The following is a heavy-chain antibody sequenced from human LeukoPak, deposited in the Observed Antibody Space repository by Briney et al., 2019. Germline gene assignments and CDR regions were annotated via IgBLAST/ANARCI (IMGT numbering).Heavy chain of an antibody. CDR1: GGSISSYY. CDR3: ARGYCSSTSCLRDYYGMDA. J-gene: IGHJ6*02. Sequence: SETLSLTCTVSGGSISSYYWSWIRQPPGKGPEWIGYIYYSGSTNYNPSLKSRVTISVDTSKNQFSLKLSSMTAADTAVYYCARGYCSSTSCLRDYYGMDAWGQGTTVTVSS. CDR2: IYYSGST. V-gene: IGHV4-59*08. D-gene: IGHD2-2*01.